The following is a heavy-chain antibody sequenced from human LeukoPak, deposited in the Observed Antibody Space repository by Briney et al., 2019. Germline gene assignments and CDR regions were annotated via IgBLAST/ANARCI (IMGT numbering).Heavy chain of an antibody. CDR1: GFTFSSYS. D-gene: IGHD1-26*01. CDR3: ATYSGAHHKTFDY. CDR2: MSSGSSYI. Sequence: GGSLRLSCAASGFTFSSYSMNWARQAPGKGLEWVSSMSSGSSYIYYADSVKGRFTTSRDNAKNSLYLQMSSLRAEDTAMYYCATYSGAHHKTFDYWGQGTLVTVSS. J-gene: IGHJ4*02. V-gene: IGHV3-21*04.